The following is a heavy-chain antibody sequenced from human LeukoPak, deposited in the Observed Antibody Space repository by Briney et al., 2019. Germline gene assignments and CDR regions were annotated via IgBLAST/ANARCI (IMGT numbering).Heavy chain of an antibody. J-gene: IGHJ5*02. V-gene: IGHV1-18*01. CDR3: ARMSYYDRRGAKWFAP. CDR1: GYTVTIYG. D-gene: IGHD3-22*01. Sequence: EASVKVSCKASGYTVTIYGISWVRQAPGQGLGWMGWVSAYNGNTNYAQKFQGRVTMTRDTSISTAYMELSSLRSEDTAVYYCARMSYYDRRGAKWFAPWGQGTLVIVSS. CDR2: VSAYNGNT.